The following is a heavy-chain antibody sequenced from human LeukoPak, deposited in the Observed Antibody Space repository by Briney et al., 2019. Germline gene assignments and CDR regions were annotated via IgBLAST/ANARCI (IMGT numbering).Heavy chain of an antibody. J-gene: IGHJ4*02. V-gene: IGHV4-38-2*02. CDR3: ARKTTPPDY. CDR1: GYSISSGYY. CDR2: IYHSGST. Sequence: SETLSLTCTVSGYSISSGYYWGWIRQPPGKGLEWIGSIYHSGSTYHNPSLKSRVTISVDTSKNQFSLKLSSVTAADTAVYYCARKTTPPDYWGQGTLVTVSS. D-gene: IGHD4-17*01.